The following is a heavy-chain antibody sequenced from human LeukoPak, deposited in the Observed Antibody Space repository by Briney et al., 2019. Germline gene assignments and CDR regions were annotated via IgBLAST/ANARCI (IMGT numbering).Heavy chain of an antibody. J-gene: IGHJ4*02. CDR3: ARGRPHGNDY. Sequence: GGSLRLSCAASGFTFSSYWMNWVRQAPGKGLVWVSRIASDGSSTTYADSVKGRFSISRDNAKNTLFLQMNSLRVEDTAVYYCARGRPHGNDYWGQGTLVTVSS. CDR1: GFTFSSYW. D-gene: IGHD4-23*01. CDR2: IASDGSST. V-gene: IGHV3-74*01.